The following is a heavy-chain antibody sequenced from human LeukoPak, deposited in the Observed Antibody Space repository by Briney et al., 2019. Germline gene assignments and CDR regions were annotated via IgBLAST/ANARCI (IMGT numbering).Heavy chain of an antibody. D-gene: IGHD1/OR15-1a*01. V-gene: IGHV1-18*01. J-gene: IGHJ4*02. Sequence: GASVKVSCKASGYTFTSYGISWVRQAPGQGLEWMGWISAYNGNTNYAQKFQGRVTMTRDTSISTAYMELSRLRSDDTAVYYCARDGWGTDYWGQGTLVTVSS. CDR1: GYTFTSYG. CDR3: ARDGWGTDY. CDR2: ISAYNGNT.